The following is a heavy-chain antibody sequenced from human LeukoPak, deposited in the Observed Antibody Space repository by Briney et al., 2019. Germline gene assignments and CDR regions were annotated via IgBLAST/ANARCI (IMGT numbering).Heavy chain of an antibody. CDR2: IYHSGST. CDR1: GGSISSYY. J-gene: IGHJ4*02. D-gene: IGHD2-15*01. Sequence: SETLSLTCNVSGGSISSYYWSWIRQPPGKGLEWIGYIYHSGSTNYNPSLKSRVTISVDTSKDQFSLKLSSLTAADTAVYYCVGGPYCSGGSCYGLDYWGQGTLVTVSS. V-gene: IGHV4-59*01. CDR3: VGGPYCSGGSCYGLDY.